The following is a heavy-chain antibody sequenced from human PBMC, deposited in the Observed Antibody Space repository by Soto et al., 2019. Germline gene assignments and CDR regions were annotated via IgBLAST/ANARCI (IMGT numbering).Heavy chain of an antibody. CDR2: IIPIFGTA. J-gene: IGHJ5*02. V-gene: IGHV1-69*06. CDR1: GGTFSSYA. D-gene: IGHD6-13*01. CDR3: ASSGSAAGPGGKWFDP. Sequence: SVKVSCKASGGTFSSYAISWVLQAPGQGLEWMGGIIPIFGTANYAQKFQGRVTITADKSTSTAYMELSSLRSEDTAVYYCASSGSAAGPGGKWFDPWGQGTLVTVSS.